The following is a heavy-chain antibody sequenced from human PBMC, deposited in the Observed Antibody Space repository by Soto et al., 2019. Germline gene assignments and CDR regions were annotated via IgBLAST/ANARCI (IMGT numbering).Heavy chain of an antibody. Sequence: ASVKVSCKASGFTVKGYYMHWVRQAPGQGLEWMGWVNPDSGATNYTQKFQDRVTMTRDTSTTTAYMELTRLTSDDTAVYYCARGTPYYDFWSGYAFDVWGQGTLVTVSS. CDR2: VNPDSGAT. J-gene: IGHJ4*02. D-gene: IGHD3-3*01. V-gene: IGHV1-2*02. CDR1: GFTVKGYY. CDR3: ARGTPYYDFWSGYAFDV.